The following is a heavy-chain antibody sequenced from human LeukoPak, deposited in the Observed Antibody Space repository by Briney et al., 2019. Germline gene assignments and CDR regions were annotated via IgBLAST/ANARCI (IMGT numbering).Heavy chain of an antibody. CDR3: ARSSGHITIFGVVIINWFDP. CDR2: IYYSGST. D-gene: IGHD3-3*01. J-gene: IGHJ5*02. CDR1: GGSISSSSYS. Sequence: PSETLSLTCTVSGGSISSSSYSWGWIRQPPGKGLESIGSIYYSGSTYYNPSLKSRVAISVDTSKNQFSLKLSSVTAADTAVYYCARSSGHITIFGVVIINWFDPWGQGTLVTVSS. V-gene: IGHV4-39*01.